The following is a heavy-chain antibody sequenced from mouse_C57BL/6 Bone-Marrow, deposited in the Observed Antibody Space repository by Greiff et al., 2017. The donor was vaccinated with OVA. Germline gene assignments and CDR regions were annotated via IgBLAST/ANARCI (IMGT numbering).Heavy chain of an antibody. D-gene: IGHD1-1*01. Sequence: VNVVESGPGLVAPSQSLSITCTVSGFSLTSYAISWVRQPPGKGLEWLGVIWTGGGTNYNSALKSRLSISKDNSKSQVFLKMNSLQTDDTARYYCARGGYYGSSAWFAYWGQGTLVTVSA. CDR1: GFSLTSYA. J-gene: IGHJ3*01. CDR3: ARGGYYGSSAWFAY. CDR2: IWTGGGT. V-gene: IGHV2-9-1*01.